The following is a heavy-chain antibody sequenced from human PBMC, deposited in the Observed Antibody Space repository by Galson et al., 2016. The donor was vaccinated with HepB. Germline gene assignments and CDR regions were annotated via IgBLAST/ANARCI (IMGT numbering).Heavy chain of an antibody. J-gene: IGHJ4*02. CDR1: RYTFTSYY. CDR3: ARAGWETKVYFDY. V-gene: IGHV1-46*01. Sequence: SVKVSCKASRYTFTSYYMHWVRQAPGQGLEWMGIINPSGGSTNYAQKFQGRVTMTRDTSTSTVYMELGSLRSEDTAIYYCARAGWETKVYFDYWGQGTLVTVSS. D-gene: IGHD2-8*01. CDR2: INPSGGST.